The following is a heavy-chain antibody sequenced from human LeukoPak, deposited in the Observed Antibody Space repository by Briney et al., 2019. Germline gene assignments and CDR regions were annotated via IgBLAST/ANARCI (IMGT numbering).Heavy chain of an antibody. Sequence: SETLSLTCTVSGDSISSYYWSWLRQPPGKGLEWIGYIYYSGGTLYNPSLKSRVTISVDTSKNQFSLKLNSVTAADTAVYYCARHGNTLVRGIITYSLDYWGQGILVTVSS. CDR3: ARHGNTLVRGIITYSLDY. CDR2: IYYSGGT. D-gene: IGHD3-10*01. CDR1: GDSISSYY. V-gene: IGHV4-59*08. J-gene: IGHJ4*02.